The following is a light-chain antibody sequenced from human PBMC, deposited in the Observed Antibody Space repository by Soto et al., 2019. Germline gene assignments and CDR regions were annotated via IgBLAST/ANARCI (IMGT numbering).Light chain of an antibody. V-gene: IGLV2-8*01. CDR2: EVV. J-gene: IGLJ7*01. Sequence: QSVLTQPPSASGSPGQSVTISCTGTKNDIGVYDFVSWYQHHPGKAPRLIIYEVVQRPSGVPDRFSGSKSGNTASLTVSGLQAADEADYFCKSYAGSNTYVFGRGTQLTVL. CDR3: KSYAGSNTYV. CDR1: KNDIGVYDF.